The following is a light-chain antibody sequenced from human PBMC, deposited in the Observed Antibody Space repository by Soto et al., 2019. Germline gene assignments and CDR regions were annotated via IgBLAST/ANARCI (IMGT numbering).Light chain of an antibody. CDR1: QSVMGSY. V-gene: IGKV3-20*01. Sequence: EMEMTQSPGTLSLSPGVQATLSCRASQSVMGSYLAWYQQKPGQAPRLLIFHASTWATGIPDRFSGSGSGKDFTLTVSRLEPEDSAVYYCHKYGSSQFTLGPGTKVDIK. CDR3: HKYGSSQFT. CDR2: HAS. J-gene: IGKJ3*01.